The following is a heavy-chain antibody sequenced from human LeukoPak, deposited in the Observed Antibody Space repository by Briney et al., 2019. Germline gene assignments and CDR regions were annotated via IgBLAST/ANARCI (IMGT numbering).Heavy chain of an antibody. CDR2: IYYSGST. V-gene: IGHV4-39*07. Sequence: SETLSLTCTVSGGSLSSRNYYWGWLRQPPGKGLEWIGSIYYSGSTYYNPSLKSRVTISVDTSKNQFSLKLSSVTAADTAVYYCARDPYYGSGSHFDYWGQGTLVTVSS. D-gene: IGHD3-10*01. J-gene: IGHJ4*02. CDR1: GGSLSSRNYY. CDR3: ARDPYYGSGSHFDY.